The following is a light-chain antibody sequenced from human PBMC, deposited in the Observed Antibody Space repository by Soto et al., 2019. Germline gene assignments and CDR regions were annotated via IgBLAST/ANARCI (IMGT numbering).Light chain of an antibody. CDR1: QSISNW. J-gene: IGKJ1*01. V-gene: IGKV1-5*03. CDR3: QQYNSWWT. Sequence: DIQMTQSPSTLPASVGDRVTITCRASQSISNWLAWYQQKPGKAPKLLIYKASSLESGVPSRFSGSGSGTDFTLTISSLQPDDFATYYCQQYNSWWTFGQGTKVDI. CDR2: KAS.